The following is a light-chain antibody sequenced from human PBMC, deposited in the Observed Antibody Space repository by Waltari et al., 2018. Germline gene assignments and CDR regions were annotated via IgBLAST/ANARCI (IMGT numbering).Light chain of an antibody. Sequence: SALTQPASVSASPGQSITISCTGTSSDVGAYNLVSWFQHHPGKAPKLIISEVSKRPSGVSNRFSGSKSGNTASLTISGLEAKDEADYYCCSLAGSSSLIFGGGTKLTVL. V-gene: IGLV2-23*02. CDR3: CSLAGSSSLI. J-gene: IGLJ2*01. CDR1: SSDVGAYNL. CDR2: EVS.